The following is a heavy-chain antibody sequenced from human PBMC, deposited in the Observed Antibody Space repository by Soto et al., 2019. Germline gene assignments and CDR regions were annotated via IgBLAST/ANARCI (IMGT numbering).Heavy chain of an antibody. J-gene: IGHJ1*01. CDR3: AGLDTIFGSWFQH. Sequence: EVQLVQSGAEVKKPGESLKISCKGSGYSFTSYWIGWVRQMPGKGLEWMGIIFPSDSDPRYSPSFQGQLTISVDKSIRSAYLEWSSLKASDTAVYYCAGLDTIFGSWFQHWGQGTLVAVSS. CDR1: GYSFTSYW. CDR2: IFPSDSDP. V-gene: IGHV5-51*01. D-gene: IGHD3-3*01.